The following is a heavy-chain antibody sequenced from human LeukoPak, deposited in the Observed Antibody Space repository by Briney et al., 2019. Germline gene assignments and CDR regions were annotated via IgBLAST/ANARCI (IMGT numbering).Heavy chain of an antibody. J-gene: IGHJ4*02. V-gene: IGHV4-59*01. CDR1: GGSISSYF. CDR2: IYYSGTT. Sequence: SETLSLTCTVSGGSISSYFWSWIWQPPGKGLEWIGYIYYSGTTNYNPSLKGRVTISVDTSKNQFSLRLSSVTAADTAVYYCAREPRSPGGRGRPFDFWGQGTLVTVSS. CDR3: AREPRSPGGRGRPFDF. D-gene: IGHD2-15*01.